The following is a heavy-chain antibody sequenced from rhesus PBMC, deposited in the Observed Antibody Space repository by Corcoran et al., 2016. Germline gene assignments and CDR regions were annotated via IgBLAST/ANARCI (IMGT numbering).Heavy chain of an antibody. CDR3: ARHTLNYGLDS. D-gene: IGHD2-33*01. CDR1: GGSISTNY. Sequence: QVQLQESGPGLVKPSETLSLTCAVSGGSISTNYWSWIRQPPGKGLEWSGRIYRNGGSTNYNPPLKSRVTISTDPSKNQFSLKLSSVTAADTAVYYCARHTLNYGLDSWGQGVVVTVSS. CDR2: IYRNGGST. V-gene: IGHV4-160*01. J-gene: IGHJ6*01.